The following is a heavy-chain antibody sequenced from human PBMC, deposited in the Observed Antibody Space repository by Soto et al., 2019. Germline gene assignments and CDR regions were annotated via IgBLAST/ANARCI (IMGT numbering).Heavy chain of an antibody. Sequence: QITLKESGPPLVKPTQTLTLTCTFSGFSLSTSGVGVGWIRQPPGKALEWLALIYWNDEKRYSPSLKSRLTIIKDTTKNQVVLTMTNMDPVDTATYYCAHRGGGYCSGITCYAPYYYNGMDVWGQGTTVTVSS. CDR1: GFSLSTSGVG. CDR2: IYWNDEK. J-gene: IGHJ6*02. D-gene: IGHD2-2*01. V-gene: IGHV2-5*01. CDR3: AHRGGGYCSGITCYAPYYYNGMDV.